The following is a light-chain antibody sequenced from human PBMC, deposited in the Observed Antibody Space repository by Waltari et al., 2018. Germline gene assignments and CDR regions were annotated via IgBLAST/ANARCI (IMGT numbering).Light chain of an antibody. CDR3: QQRSNWPIS. CDR2: AAS. J-gene: IGKJ5*01. Sequence: EIVLTQSPATLSLSPGERATLSCRASQSVSDYLAWYQQKPGQAPRLLISAASNRATGIPARFSGNGSGTDFTLTISSLEPEDFAFYYCQQRSNWPISVGQGTRLEIK. V-gene: IGKV3-11*01. CDR1: QSVSDY.